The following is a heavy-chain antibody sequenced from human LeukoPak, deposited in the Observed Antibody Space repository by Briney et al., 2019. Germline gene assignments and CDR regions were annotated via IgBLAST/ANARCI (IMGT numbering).Heavy chain of an antibody. CDR3: ARRRDGYNFGYFDY. J-gene: IGHJ4*02. CDR1: GYSFTYSY. CDR2: MFVGDSDT. Sequence: GESLKISCKASGYSFTYSYIAWVRQMPGRGLEWMAIMFVGDSDTRYSPSFQGLVTISADESIGTAYLQWSSLKASDTAMYYCARRRDGYNFGYFDYWGEGTLVTVSS. D-gene: IGHD5-24*01. V-gene: IGHV5-51*01.